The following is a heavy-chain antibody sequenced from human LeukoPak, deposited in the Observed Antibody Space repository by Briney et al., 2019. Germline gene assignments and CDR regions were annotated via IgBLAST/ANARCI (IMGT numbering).Heavy chain of an antibody. Sequence: PGGSLRLSCAASGFTFTSYVMTWVRQAPGKRLEWVSSISGSGGSTWYADSVKGRFTISRDNSKNTIYLQMNSLRAEDTASYYCAKAGQGDNWGQGTLVIVSS. CDR1: GFTFTSYV. CDR2: ISGSGGST. J-gene: IGHJ4*02. V-gene: IGHV3-23*01. CDR3: AKAGQGDN.